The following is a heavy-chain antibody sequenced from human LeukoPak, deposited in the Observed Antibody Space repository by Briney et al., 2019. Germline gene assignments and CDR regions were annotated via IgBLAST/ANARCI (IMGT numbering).Heavy chain of an antibody. D-gene: IGHD1-26*01. CDR1: GGSISSGGYY. CDR3: ARESGSYYRDAFDI. CDR2: IYYSGST. V-gene: IGHV4-31*03. Sequence: PSQTLSLTCTVSGGSISSGGYYWSWIRQHPGKGLEWIGYIYYSGSTYYNPSPKSRVTISVDTSKNQFSLKLSSVTAADTAVYYCARESGSYYRDAFDIWGQGTMVTVSS. J-gene: IGHJ3*02.